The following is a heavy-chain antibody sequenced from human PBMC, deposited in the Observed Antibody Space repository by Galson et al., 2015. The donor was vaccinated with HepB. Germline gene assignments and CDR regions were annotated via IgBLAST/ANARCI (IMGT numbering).Heavy chain of an antibody. D-gene: IGHD6-19*01. J-gene: IGHJ4*02. Sequence: SVKVSCKASGYTFTSYAMHWVRQAPGQRLEWMGWINAGNGNTKYSQKFQGRVTITRDTSASTAYMELSSLRSEDTAVYYCARGIAVAGSFFDYWGQGTLVTVSS. V-gene: IGHV1-3*01. CDR3: ARGIAVAGSFFDY. CDR1: GYTFTSYA. CDR2: INAGNGNT.